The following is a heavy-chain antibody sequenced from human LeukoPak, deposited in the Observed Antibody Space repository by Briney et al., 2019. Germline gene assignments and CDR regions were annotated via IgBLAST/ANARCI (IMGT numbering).Heavy chain of an antibody. V-gene: IGHV3-7*01. D-gene: IGHD4-11*01. CDR3: ASQYSNPHIGPIYYFDY. Sequence: PGGSLRLSCAASGFTFSSYWMSWVRQAPGKGLEWVANIKQDGSEKYYVDSVKGRFTISRDNAKNSLYLQMNSLRAEDTAVYYCASQYSNPHIGPIYYFDYWGQGTLVTVSS. CDR2: IKQDGSEK. J-gene: IGHJ4*02. CDR1: GFTFSSYW.